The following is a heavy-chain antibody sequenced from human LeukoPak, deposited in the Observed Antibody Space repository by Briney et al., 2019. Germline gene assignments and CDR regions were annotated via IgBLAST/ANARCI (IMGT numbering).Heavy chain of an antibody. CDR2: INYNGEIT. CDR3: ARRRTDFDY. J-gene: IGHJ4*02. Sequence: SETLSLTCTVSGGSFSGYLWSWLRQPPGKGLEWIGEINYNGEITNYNPSLKSRVTMSVDTPKNHFSLRLSSVTAADTAVYYCARRRTDFDYWGQGTLVTVSS. CDR1: GGSFSGYL. V-gene: IGHV4-34*01.